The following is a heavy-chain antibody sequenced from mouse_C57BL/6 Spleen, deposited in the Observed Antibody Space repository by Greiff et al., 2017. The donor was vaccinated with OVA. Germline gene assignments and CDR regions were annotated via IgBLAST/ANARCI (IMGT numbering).Heavy chain of an antibody. J-gene: IGHJ2*01. Sequence: EVHLVESGGDLVKPGGSLKLSCAASGFTFSSYGMSWVRQTPDKRLEWVATISSGGSYTYYPDSVKGRFTISRDNAKNTLYLQMSSLKSEDTAMYYCARHNDGYYYFDYWGQGTTLTVSS. CDR3: ARHNDGYYYFDY. D-gene: IGHD2-3*01. V-gene: IGHV5-6*01. CDR2: ISSGGSYT. CDR1: GFTFSSYG.